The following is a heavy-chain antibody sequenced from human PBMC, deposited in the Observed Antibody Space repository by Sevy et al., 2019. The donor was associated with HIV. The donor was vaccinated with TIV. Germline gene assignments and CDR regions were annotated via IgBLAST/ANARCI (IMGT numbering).Heavy chain of an antibody. J-gene: IGHJ3*02. Sequence: GGSLRLSCAASGFTFSRYSMNWVRQAPGKGLEWVSYISSSSTTLYFAGSVKGRFTISRDNAKNSLYLQMNSLRDEDTAVYYCARNIVLVPAAIDFAFDIWGQGTMVTVS. D-gene: IGHD2-2*01. CDR3: ARNIVLVPAAIDFAFDI. CDR2: ISSSSTTL. CDR1: GFTFSRYS. V-gene: IGHV3-48*02.